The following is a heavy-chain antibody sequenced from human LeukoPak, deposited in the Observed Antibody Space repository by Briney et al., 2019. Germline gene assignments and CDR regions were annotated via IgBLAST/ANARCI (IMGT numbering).Heavy chain of an antibody. CDR1: GFTFDDYA. CDR2: ISGSGGCT. CDR3: AKVVRMDV. Sequence: GGSLRLSCAASGFTFDDYAMHWVRQAPGKGLEWVSGISGSGGCTYYADSVKGRFTISRDNSKNTLYLQMNSLRAEDTAVYYCAKVVRMDVWGQGTTVTVSS. V-gene: IGHV3-23*01. J-gene: IGHJ6*02.